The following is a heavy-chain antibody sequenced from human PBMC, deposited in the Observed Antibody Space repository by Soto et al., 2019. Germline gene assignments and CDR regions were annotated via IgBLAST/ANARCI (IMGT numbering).Heavy chain of an antibody. Sequence: QVQLQESGPGLVKPSQTLSLTCTVSGGSISSGGYYWSWIRQHPGKVLEWIGYIHYSGSTYYNPSLHRGGTITVDTYENQFSLTLSPVSSAGTDVYYCARGNHKMTTVTNAEGVDAFDIWGQGTMVTFS. D-gene: IGHD4-17*01. CDR3: ARGNHKMTTVTNAEGVDAFDI. CDR2: IHYSGST. V-gene: IGHV4-31*03. CDR1: GGSISSGGYY. J-gene: IGHJ3*02.